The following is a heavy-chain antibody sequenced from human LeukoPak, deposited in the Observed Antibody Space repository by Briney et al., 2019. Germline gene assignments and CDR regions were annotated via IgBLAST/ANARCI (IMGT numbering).Heavy chain of an antibody. D-gene: IGHD1-26*01. V-gene: IGHV4-34*01. CDR3: ARASVVGATNYFDY. CDR2: INHSGST. J-gene: IGHJ4*02. CDR1: GGSFSGYY. Sequence: SETLSLTCAVYGGSFSGYYWSWIRQPPGKGLEWIGEINHSGSTNYNPSLKSRVTTSVDTSKNQFSLKLSSVTAADTAVYYCARASVVGATNYFDYWGQGTLVTVSS.